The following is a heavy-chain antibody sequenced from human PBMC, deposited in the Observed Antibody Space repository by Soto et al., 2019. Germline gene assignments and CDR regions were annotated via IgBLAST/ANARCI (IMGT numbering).Heavy chain of an antibody. Sequence: GGSLRLSCAASGFTFSSYSMNWVRQAPGKGLEWVSYISSSSSTIYYADSVKGRFTISRDNAKNSLYLQMNSLRAEDTAVYHCARGCSSTSCLFYYYYYMDVWGKGTTVTVSS. J-gene: IGHJ6*03. V-gene: IGHV3-48*01. CDR3: ARGCSSTSCLFYYYYYMDV. CDR2: ISSSSSTI. CDR1: GFTFSSYS. D-gene: IGHD2-2*01.